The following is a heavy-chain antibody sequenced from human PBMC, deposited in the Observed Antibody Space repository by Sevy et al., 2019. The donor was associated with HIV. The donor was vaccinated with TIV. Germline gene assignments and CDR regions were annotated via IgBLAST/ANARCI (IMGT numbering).Heavy chain of an antibody. CDR3: AKDIFIGWGSSLKSGGMDV. V-gene: IGHV3-9*01. CDR1: GFTFDDYA. Sequence: GGSLRLSCAASGFTFDDYAMHWVRQAPGKGLEWVSGISWNSGSIGYADSVKGRFTISRDNAKNSLYLQMNSLRAEDTALYYCAKDIFIGWGSSLKSGGMDVWGQGTTVTVSS. J-gene: IGHJ6*02. CDR2: ISWNSGSI. D-gene: IGHD3-16*01.